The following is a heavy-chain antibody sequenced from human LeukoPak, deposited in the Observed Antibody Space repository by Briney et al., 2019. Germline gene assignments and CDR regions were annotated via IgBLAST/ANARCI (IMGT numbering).Heavy chain of an antibody. D-gene: IGHD1-1*01. Sequence: GGSLRLSCAASGFTFSSYWMHWVRQAPGKGLVWVSRINSDGSSTSYADSVKGRFTISRDNAKNALYLQMNSLRAEDTAVYYCARDRRIQLDRRFDPWGQGTLVTVSS. V-gene: IGHV3-74*01. CDR3: ARDRRIQLDRRFDP. J-gene: IGHJ5*02. CDR1: GFTFSSYW. CDR2: INSDGSST.